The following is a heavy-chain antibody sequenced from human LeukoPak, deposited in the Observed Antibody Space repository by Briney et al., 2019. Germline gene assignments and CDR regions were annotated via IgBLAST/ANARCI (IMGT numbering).Heavy chain of an antibody. D-gene: IGHD3-9*01. V-gene: IGHV3-74*01. J-gene: IGHJ4*02. CDR2: VNSDGSTT. Sequence: GGSLRLSCAASGFTFRSYWMHWVRQAPGKGLLWVSRVNSDGSTTSYADPVKGRFTTSRDNAKNTLYLQMDSLRAEDTAVYYCVRDAYNILTAPYFDYWGQGTLVTVSS. CDR3: VRDAYNILTAPYFDY. CDR1: GFTFRSYW.